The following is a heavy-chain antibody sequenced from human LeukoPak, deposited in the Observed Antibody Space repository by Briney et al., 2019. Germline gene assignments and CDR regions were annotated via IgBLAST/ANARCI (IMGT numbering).Heavy chain of an antibody. CDR3: ARHQLYSSGWYRPANYFDY. J-gene: IGHJ4*02. D-gene: IGHD6-19*01. Sequence: PSETLSLTCTVSGGSISSSSYYWGWIRQPPGKELEWIGSIYYSGSTYNPSLKSRVTISVDTSKNQFSLKLSSVTAADTAVYYCARHQLYSSGWYRPANYFDYWGQGTLVTVSS. CDR1: GGSISSSSYY. CDR2: IYYSGST. V-gene: IGHV4-39*01.